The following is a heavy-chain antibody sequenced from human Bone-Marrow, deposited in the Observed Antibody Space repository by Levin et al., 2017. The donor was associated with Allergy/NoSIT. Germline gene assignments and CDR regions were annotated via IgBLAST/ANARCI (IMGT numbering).Heavy chain of an antibody. CDR2: INSDGISP. Sequence: GGSLRLSCAASGFTFSSYWMHWVRQAPGKGLVWVSRINSDGISPSYADSVKGRFTISRDNAKNTLFLQMTSLRAEDTAVYYCVGSVGAHIESDYWGQGTLVTVSS. D-gene: IGHD1-26*01. J-gene: IGHJ4*02. CDR3: VGSVGAHIESDY. V-gene: IGHV3-74*01. CDR1: GFTFSSYW.